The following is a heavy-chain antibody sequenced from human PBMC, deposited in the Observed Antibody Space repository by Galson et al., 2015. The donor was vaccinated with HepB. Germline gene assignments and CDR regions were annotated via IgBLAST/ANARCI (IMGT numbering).Heavy chain of an antibody. D-gene: IGHD6-13*01. J-gene: IGHJ4*02. Sequence: SVKVSCKASGGTFSSYTISWVRQAPGQGLEWMGRIIPILGIANYARKFQGRVTITADKSTSTAYMELSSLRSEDTAVYYCATAAAGSYFFDYWGQGTLVTVSS. CDR1: GGTFSSYT. V-gene: IGHV1-69*02. CDR3: ATAAAGSYFFDY. CDR2: IIPILGIA.